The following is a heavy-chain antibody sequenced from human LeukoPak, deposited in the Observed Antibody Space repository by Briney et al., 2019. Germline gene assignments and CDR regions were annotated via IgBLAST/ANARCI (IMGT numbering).Heavy chain of an antibody. CDR1: GGSISSYY. V-gene: IGHV4-59*01. D-gene: IGHD3-10*01. CDR3: AGEDSMLRGAFHAFDM. J-gene: IGHJ3*02. Sequence: SETLSLTCTVSGGSISSYYWSWIRQPPGKGLEWIGYIYYSGTTNYNPSLKNRVTISVDTSNKQFSLKLSSVTAADTAVYYCAGEDSMLRGAFHAFDMWGQGTMVTVSS. CDR2: IYYSGTT.